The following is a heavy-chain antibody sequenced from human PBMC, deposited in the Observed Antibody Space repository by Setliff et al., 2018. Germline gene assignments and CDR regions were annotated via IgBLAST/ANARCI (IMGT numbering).Heavy chain of an antibody. J-gene: IGHJ5*02. CDR1: GYTFTSYG. Sequence: GASVKVSCKASGYTFTSYGISWVRQAPGQGLEWMGWISAYNGNTNYAQKLQGRVTMTTDTSTSTAYMELRSLRSDDTAVYYCARVTLSYCSGGSCYGWFDPWGQGTQVTVS. CDR3: ARVTLSYCSGGSCYGWFDP. CDR2: ISAYNGNT. V-gene: IGHV1-18*01. D-gene: IGHD2-15*01.